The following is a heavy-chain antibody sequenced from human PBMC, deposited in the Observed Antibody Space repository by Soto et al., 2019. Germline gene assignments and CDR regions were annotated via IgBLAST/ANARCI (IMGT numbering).Heavy chain of an antibody. J-gene: IGHJ6*02. D-gene: IGHD5-12*01. Sequence: PSQTLSLTCAISGDSVSSNSAAWIWIRQSPSRGFEWLGRTYYRSKWYNDYAVTVKSRITINPDTSKNQFSLQLKSVTPEDTAVYYCTRDTRRIRVATTFYYGMDVWGQGTTVNVSS. V-gene: IGHV6-1*01. CDR2: TYYRSKWYN. CDR3: TRDTRRIRVATTFYYGMDV. CDR1: GDSVSSNSAA.